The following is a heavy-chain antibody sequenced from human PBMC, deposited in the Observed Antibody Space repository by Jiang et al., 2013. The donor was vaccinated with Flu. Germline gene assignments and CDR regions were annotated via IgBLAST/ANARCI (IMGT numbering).Heavy chain of an antibody. Sequence: GQGLEWMGIINPSGGSTSYAQKFQGRVTMTRDTSTSTVYMELSSLRSEDTAVYYCARSYYYGSGSYYAFDIWGQGTMVTVSS. D-gene: IGHD3-10*01. J-gene: IGHJ3*02. CDR2: INPSGGST. V-gene: IGHV1-46*01. CDR3: ARSYYYGSGSYYAFDI.